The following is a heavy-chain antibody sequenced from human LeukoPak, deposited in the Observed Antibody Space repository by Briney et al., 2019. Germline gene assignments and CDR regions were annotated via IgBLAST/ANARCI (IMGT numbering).Heavy chain of an antibody. CDR3: AKDITGGATGAFDY. V-gene: IGHV3-64*04. CDR1: GFTFNSYA. Sequence: GGSLRLSCSASGFTFNSYAIHWVRQAPGKGLEYVSSIGTNGISTYYADSVKGRFTIARDKNKNSLYLQMNSLRSEDTALYYCAKDITGGATGAFDYWGQGTLVTVSS. D-gene: IGHD1-26*01. CDR2: IGTNGIST. J-gene: IGHJ4*02.